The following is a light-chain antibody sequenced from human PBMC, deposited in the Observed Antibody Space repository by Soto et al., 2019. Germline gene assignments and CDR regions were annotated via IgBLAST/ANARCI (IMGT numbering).Light chain of an antibody. CDR2: GSS. CDR3: QQYNKWPIT. V-gene: IGKV3-15*01. J-gene: IGKJ4*01. CDR1: QSVSSY. Sequence: EIVMTQSPATLSVSPGEGATLSCRASQSVSSYLAWYQQKAGQSPRLLIYGSSTRDTGIPARFSGSGSGTEFTLTISSLQSEDFAVYYCQQYNKWPITFGGGTKVDIK.